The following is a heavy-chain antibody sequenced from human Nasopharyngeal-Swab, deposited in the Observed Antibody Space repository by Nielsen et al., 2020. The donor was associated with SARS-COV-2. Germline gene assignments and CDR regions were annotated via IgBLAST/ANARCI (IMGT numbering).Heavy chain of an antibody. Sequence: GESLKISCAASGFTFSSYAMSWVRQAPGKGLEWVSAISGSGDSTYYADSVKGRFTISRDNSKNTLYLQMNSLRAEDTAVYYCAKEPRALTMIGECWGQGTLVTVSS. V-gene: IGHV3-23*01. D-gene: IGHD3-22*01. CDR1: GFTFSSYA. CDR3: AKEPRALTMIGEC. J-gene: IGHJ4*02. CDR2: ISGSGDST.